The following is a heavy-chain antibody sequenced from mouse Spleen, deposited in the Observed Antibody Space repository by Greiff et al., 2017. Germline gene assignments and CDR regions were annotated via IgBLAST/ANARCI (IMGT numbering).Heavy chain of an antibody. CDR2: IYPGDGDT. J-gene: IGHJ2*01. CDR3: ARYPITTVVFDY. V-gene: IGHV1-82*01. D-gene: IGHD1-1*01. CDR1: GYAFSSSW. Sequence: ESGAELARPGASVKISCKASGYAFSSSWMNWVKQRPGKGLEWIGRIYPGDGDTNYNGKFKGKATLTADKSSSTAYMQLSSLTSEDSAVYFCARYPITTVVFDYWGQGTTLTVSS.